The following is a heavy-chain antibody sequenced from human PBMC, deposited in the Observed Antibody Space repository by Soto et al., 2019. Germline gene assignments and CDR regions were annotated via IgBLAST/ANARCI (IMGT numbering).Heavy chain of an antibody. CDR3: ARHNKVYNWFDP. J-gene: IGHJ5*02. D-gene: IGHD2-8*01. V-gene: IGHV4-39*01. CDR2: IYYSGST. CDR1: GGSISSSIYY. Sequence: SETLSLTCTVSGGSISSSIYYWGWIRQPPGKGLEWIGSIYYSGSTYYNPSLKSRVTISVDTSKNQFSLKLSSVTAADTAVYYCARHNKVYNWFDPWGQGTLVTVSS.